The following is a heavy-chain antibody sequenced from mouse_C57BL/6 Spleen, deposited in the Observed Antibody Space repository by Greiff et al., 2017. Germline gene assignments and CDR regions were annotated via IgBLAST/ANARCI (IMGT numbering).Heavy chain of an antibody. V-gene: IGHV1-74*01. Sequence: QVQLQQPGAELVKPGASVKVSCKASGYTFTSYWMHWVKQRPGQGLEWIGRIHPSDSDTNYNQKFKGKATLTVDKSSSTAYMHLSSLTSEDSAVYYCAALLGGSSYEFAYWGQGTLVTVSA. CDR3: AALLGGSSYEFAY. D-gene: IGHD1-1*01. CDR2: IHPSDSDT. CDR1: GYTFTSYW. J-gene: IGHJ3*01.